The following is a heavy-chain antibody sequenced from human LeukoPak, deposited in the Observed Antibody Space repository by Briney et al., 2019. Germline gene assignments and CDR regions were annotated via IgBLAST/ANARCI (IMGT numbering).Heavy chain of an antibody. CDR3: AKALYYYGSGSYSELCDY. J-gene: IGHJ4*02. CDR1: GFTFSSYG. CDR2: IRYDGSNK. D-gene: IGHD3-10*01. V-gene: IGHV3-30*02. Sequence: GGSLRLSCAASGFTFSSYGMHWVRQAPGKGLERVAFIRYDGSNKYYADSVKGRFNISRDNSKNTLYLQMNSLRAEDTAVYYCAKALYYYGSGSYSELCDYWGQGTLVTVSS.